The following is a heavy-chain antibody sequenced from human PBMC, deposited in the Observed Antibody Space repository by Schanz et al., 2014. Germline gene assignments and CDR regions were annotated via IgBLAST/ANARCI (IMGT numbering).Heavy chain of an antibody. CDR1: GGTFSSYT. J-gene: IGHJ3*02. V-gene: IGHV1-69*02. CDR3: ARGAMPGTFDI. Sequence: QVQLVQSGAEVKKPGASVKVSCKASGGTFSSYTISWVRQARGQGLEWVGRFIPILDVGNYAQQFQGRVTFTADKSTSTAYMELSNLRYEDTALYYCARGAMPGTFDIWGQGTMVTVSS. CDR2: FIPILDVG. D-gene: IGHD2-2*01.